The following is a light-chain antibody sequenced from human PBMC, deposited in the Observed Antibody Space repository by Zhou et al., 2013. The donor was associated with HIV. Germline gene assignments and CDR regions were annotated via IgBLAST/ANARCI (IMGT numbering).Light chain of an antibody. J-gene: IGKJ2*01. V-gene: IGKV1-5*03. CDR1: QSINYW. CDR2: KAS. CDR3: QQSYTTPYT. Sequence: DIQMTQSPSTLSASVGDKVTITCRASQSINYWLAWYQQKPGKAPKLLIYKASNLESGVPSRFSGSGSGTDFSLTISSLQPEDFATYYCQQSYTTPYTFGQGTRLEIK.